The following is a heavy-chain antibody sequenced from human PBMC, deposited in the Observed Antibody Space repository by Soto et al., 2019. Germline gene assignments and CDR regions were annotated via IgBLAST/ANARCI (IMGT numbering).Heavy chain of an antibody. Sequence: ASVKVSCKASGFTFTSSAVQWVRQARGQRLEWIGWIVVGSGNTNYAQKFQERVTITRDMSTSTAYMELSSLRSEDTAVYYCAADQAGSWFGEDYYYGMDVWGQGTTVTVSS. J-gene: IGHJ6*02. CDR3: AADQAGSWFGEDYYYGMDV. CDR2: IVVGSGNT. CDR1: GFTFTSSA. V-gene: IGHV1-58*01. D-gene: IGHD3-10*01.